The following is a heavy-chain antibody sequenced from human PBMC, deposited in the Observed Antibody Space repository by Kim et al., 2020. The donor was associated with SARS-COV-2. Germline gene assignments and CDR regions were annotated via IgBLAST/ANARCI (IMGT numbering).Heavy chain of an antibody. CDR2: ISGSGGST. CDR1: GFTFSSYA. D-gene: IGHD6-13*01. Sequence: GGSLRLSCAASGFTFSSYAMSWVRQAPGKGLEWVSAISGSGGSTYYADSVRGRFTISRDNSKNTLYLQMNSLRAEDTAVYYCAKALYSSSWYYYFDYWGQGTLVTVSS. J-gene: IGHJ4*02. CDR3: AKALYSSSWYYYFDY. V-gene: IGHV3-23*01.